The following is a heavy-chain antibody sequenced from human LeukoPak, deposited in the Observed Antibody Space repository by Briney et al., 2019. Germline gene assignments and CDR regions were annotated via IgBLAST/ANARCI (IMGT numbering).Heavy chain of an antibody. CDR3: ARMLEEYYYMDV. D-gene: IGHD2-8*01. V-gene: IGHV1-2*02. CDR1: GYTFTGYY. Sequence: ASVKVSCKASGYTFTGYYMHWVRQAPGQGLEWMGWINPNSGGTNYAQKFQGRVTMTRDTSISTAYMELSRLRSDDTAVYYCARMLEEYYYMDVWGKGTTVTVSS. CDR2: INPNSGGT. J-gene: IGHJ6*03.